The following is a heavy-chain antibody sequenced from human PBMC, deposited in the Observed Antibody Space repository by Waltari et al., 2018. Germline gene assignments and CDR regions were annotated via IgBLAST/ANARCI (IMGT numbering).Heavy chain of an antibody. J-gene: IGHJ3*02. CDR3: ARTGDYGDYVGAFDI. Sequence: QVQLVQSGAEVKKPGASVKVSCKASGYTFTGYYMHWVRQAPGQGLEWMGRINPNSGGTNYAQKFQGRVTMTRDTSISTAYMELSRLRSDDTAVYYCARTGDYGDYVGAFDIWGQGTMVTVSS. CDR1: GYTFTGYY. CDR2: INPNSGGT. D-gene: IGHD4-17*01. V-gene: IGHV1-2*06.